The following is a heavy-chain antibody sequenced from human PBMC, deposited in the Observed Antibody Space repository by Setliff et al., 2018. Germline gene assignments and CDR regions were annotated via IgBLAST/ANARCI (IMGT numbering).Heavy chain of an antibody. J-gene: IGHJ6*03. CDR3: VGEGVDTRSSTDYRYYMDV. CDR2: TIPMFGST. D-gene: IGHD5-18*01. CDR1: GDTFSSYG. Sequence: SVKVSCKASGDTFSSYGISWVRQAPGQGLEWMGGTIPMFGSTSYAQKFRGRVTIITDESTTTAYMELSSLGSEDTAVYYCVGEGVDTRSSTDYRYYMDVWGKGTTVTSP. V-gene: IGHV1-69*05.